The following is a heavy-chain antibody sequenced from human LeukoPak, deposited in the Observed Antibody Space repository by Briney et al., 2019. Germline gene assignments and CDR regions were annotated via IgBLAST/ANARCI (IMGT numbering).Heavy chain of an antibody. J-gene: IGHJ4*02. CDR3: AKVGYSGYEGY. V-gene: IGHV3-23*01. D-gene: IGHD5-12*01. Sequence: GGSLRLSCAASGFTFSSYATSWVRQAPGEGLEWVSAISGSGGSTYYADSVKGRFTISRDNSKNTLYLQMNSLRAEDTAVCYCAKVGYSGYEGYWGQGTLVTVSS. CDR2: ISGSGGST. CDR1: GFTFSSYA.